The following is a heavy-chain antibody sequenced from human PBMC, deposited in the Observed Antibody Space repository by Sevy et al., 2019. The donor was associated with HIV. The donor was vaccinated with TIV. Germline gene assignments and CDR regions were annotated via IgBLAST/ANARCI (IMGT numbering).Heavy chain of an antibody. CDR2: ITFSSNTI. CDR3: ARHQLRVSATGFDY. CDR1: GFTFSNYN. D-gene: IGHD6-13*01. V-gene: IGHV3-48*01. Sequence: GGSLRLSCAASGFTFSNYNMDWVRQAPGKGLEWVSYITFSSNTIYYADSVKGRFTISRDNAKKSLYLQMNSLRAVDTAVYYCARHQLRVSATGFDYWGQGTLVTVSS. J-gene: IGHJ4*02.